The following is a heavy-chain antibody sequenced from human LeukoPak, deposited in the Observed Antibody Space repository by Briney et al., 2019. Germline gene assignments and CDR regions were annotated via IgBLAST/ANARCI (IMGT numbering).Heavy chain of an antibody. CDR2: IYNDGTT. CDR1: GFTFSNYA. Sequence: GGSLRLSCAGSGFTFSNYAMTWVRQAPGKGLEWVSVIYNDGTTYYADSVKGRFTISRDNPKNTLYLQMNALRAEDTAVYYCTKTGGPWDWGQGTLVTVSS. V-gene: IGHV3-23*01. D-gene: IGHD7-27*01. J-gene: IGHJ4*02. CDR3: TKTGGPWD.